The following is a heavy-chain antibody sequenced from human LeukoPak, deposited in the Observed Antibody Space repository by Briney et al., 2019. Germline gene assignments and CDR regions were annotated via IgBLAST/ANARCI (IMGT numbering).Heavy chain of an antibody. CDR3: ARVYIALTWLDL. Sequence: GGSLRLSCAASGFTLNKYWMHLVRQAPGKGLVWVSRMNIDGSVTNYADSVKGRFTISRDNAKNTLYLQMNSLRADDTAVYYCARVYIALTWLDLWGQGTLVTVSS. CDR2: MNIDGSVT. J-gene: IGHJ5*02. CDR1: GFTLNKYW. V-gene: IGHV3-74*01. D-gene: IGHD2-21*01.